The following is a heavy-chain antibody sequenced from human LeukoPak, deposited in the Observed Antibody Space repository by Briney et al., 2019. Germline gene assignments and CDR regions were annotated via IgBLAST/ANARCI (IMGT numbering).Heavy chain of an antibody. V-gene: IGHV3-30*18. Sequence: GGSLRHSRVASGFTYNSYGMHWVGQAPGKGLEWVAVISYDGSTTYYADSVKGRFTISRDNSKNTLYLQMNSLRAEDTAVYYCAKWSLTTWGYFDYWGQGTLVTVSS. J-gene: IGHJ4*02. D-gene: IGHD1-14*01. CDR3: AKWSLTTWGYFDY. CDR1: GFTYNSYG. CDR2: ISYDGSTT.